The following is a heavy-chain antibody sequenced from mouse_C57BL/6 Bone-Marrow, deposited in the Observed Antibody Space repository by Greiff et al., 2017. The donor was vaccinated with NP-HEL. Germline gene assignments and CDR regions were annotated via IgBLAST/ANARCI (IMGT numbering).Heavy chain of an antibody. J-gene: IGHJ4*01. Sequence: VQGVESGGGLVKPGGSLKLSCAASGFTFSSYAMSWVRQTPEKRLEWVATISDGGSYTYYPDNVKGRFTISRDNAKNNLYLQMSHLKSEDTAMYYCARDIGRWLLPYYYAMDYWGQGTSVTVSS. CDR3: ARDIGRWLLPYYYAMDY. CDR1: GFTFSSYA. V-gene: IGHV5-4*01. CDR2: ISDGGSYT. D-gene: IGHD2-3*01.